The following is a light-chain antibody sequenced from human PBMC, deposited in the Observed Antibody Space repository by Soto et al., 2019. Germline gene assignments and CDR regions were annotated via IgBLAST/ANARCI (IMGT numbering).Light chain of an antibody. CDR2: KAS. CDR3: QHYNSYSEA. J-gene: IGKJ1*01. V-gene: IGKV1-5*03. CDR1: QTISSW. Sequence: DIQMTQSPSTLSGSVGDRVTITCRASQTISSWLAWYQQKPGKAPKLLIYKASTLKSGVPSRFSGSGSGTEFTRTIRSLQPDDFATYYCQHYNSYSEAFGQGTKVDNK.